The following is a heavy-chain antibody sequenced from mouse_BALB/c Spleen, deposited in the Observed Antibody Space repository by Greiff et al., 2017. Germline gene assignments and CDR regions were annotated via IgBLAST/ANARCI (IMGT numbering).Heavy chain of an antibody. J-gene: IGHJ4*01. V-gene: IGHV1-69*02. CDR1: GYTFTSYW. Sequence: QVQPQQPGAELVKPGAPVKLSCKASGYTFTSYWMNWVKQRPGRGLEWIGRIDPSDSETHYNQKFKDKATLTVDKSSSTAYIQLSSLTSEDSAVYYCARDRYYGNYEAMDYWGQGTSVTVSS. CDR3: ARDRYYGNYEAMDY. D-gene: IGHD2-1*01. CDR2: IDPSDSET.